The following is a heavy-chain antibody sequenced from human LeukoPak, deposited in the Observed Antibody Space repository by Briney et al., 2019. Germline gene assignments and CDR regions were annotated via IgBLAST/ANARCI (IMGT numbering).Heavy chain of an antibody. Sequence: SETLSLTCTVSGGSISSYSRSWIRQPPGKGLEWIGSIYYSGSTNYNPSLKSRVTISVDTSKNQFPLQLSSVPAADTAVYYCAGLTRDPILWVGEPLYFDYGGQGTLVTVFS. CDR2: IYYSGST. V-gene: IGHV4-59*01. D-gene: IGHD3-10*01. CDR3: AGLTRDPILWVGEPLYFDY. CDR1: GGSISSYS. J-gene: IGHJ4*02.